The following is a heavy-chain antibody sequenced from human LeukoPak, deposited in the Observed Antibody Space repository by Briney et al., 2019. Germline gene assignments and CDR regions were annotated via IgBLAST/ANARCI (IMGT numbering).Heavy chain of an antibody. CDR3: AKGNDIGGYYYPHFDY. D-gene: IGHD3-22*01. J-gene: IGHJ4*02. Sequence: GGSLRLSRAASGFTFSSYGMHWVRQAPGKGLEWVAVISSDGNNKNYVDSVKGRFTFSRDNSKNTLYLQMNSLRAEDTAVYYCAKGNDIGGYYYPHFDYWGQGTLVTVSS. CDR1: GFTFSSYG. CDR2: ISSDGNNK. V-gene: IGHV3-30*18.